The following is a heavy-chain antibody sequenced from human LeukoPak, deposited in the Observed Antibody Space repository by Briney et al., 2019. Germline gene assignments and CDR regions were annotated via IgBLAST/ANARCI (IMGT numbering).Heavy chain of an antibody. Sequence: GGSLRLSCVASGFAFSDYWMNWVRQAPGKGLEWVAIIKPDGSFTNYVDAVKGRFTISRDNAKNSLYLQMNGLRAEDTAVYFCVRDKCSGGSCYSDYWGQGTLVTVSS. V-gene: IGHV3-7*01. CDR2: IKPDGSFT. CDR3: VRDKCSGGSCYSDY. J-gene: IGHJ4*02. CDR1: GFAFSDYW. D-gene: IGHD2-15*01.